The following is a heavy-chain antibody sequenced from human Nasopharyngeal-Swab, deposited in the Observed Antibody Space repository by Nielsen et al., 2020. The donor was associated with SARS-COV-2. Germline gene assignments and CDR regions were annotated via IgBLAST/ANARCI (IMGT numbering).Heavy chain of an antibody. CDR2: INHSGST. CDR3: AREARAGVVVAATVDV. V-gene: IGHV4-34*01. D-gene: IGHD2-15*01. CDR1: GGSFSGYY. J-gene: IGHJ6*04. Sequence: SETLSLTCAVYGGSFSGYYWSWIRQPPGKGLEWIGEINHSGSTNYNPSLKSRVTISVDTPKNQFSLKLSSVTAADTAVYYCAREARAGVVVAATVDVWGKGTTVTVSS.